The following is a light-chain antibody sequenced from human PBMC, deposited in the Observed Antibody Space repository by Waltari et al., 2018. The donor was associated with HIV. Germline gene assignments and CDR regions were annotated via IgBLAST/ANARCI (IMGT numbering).Light chain of an antibody. CDR2: DDR. Sequence: SYVLPQPPSVSVAPGQTARITCGGNNIAATKSVHWYRLNPGQAPVVVIYDDRDRPSGIPDRFTGSSSGDTATLTIRRAEAGDEADYYCQVWDGRGDPVIFGGGTKLAVV. V-gene: IGLV3-21*02. J-gene: IGLJ2*01. CDR1: NIAATKS. CDR3: QVWDGRGDPVI.